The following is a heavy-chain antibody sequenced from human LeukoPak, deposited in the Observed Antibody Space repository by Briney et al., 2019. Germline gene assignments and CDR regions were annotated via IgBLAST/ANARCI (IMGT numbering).Heavy chain of an antibody. CDR1: GYTLTELS. D-gene: IGHD2-15*01. CDR2: FDPEDGET. Sequence: ASVKVSCKVSGYTLTELSMHWVRQAPGKGLEWMGGFDPEDGETIYAQKFQGRVTMTEDTSTDTACMELSSLRSEDTAVYYCATAGIVVVPYYYGMDVWGQGTTVTVSS. J-gene: IGHJ6*02. CDR3: ATAGIVVVPYYYGMDV. V-gene: IGHV1-24*01.